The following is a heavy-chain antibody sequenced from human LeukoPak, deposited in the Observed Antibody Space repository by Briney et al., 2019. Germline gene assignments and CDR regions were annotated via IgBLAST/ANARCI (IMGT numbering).Heavy chain of an antibody. CDR3: ARDRSGYSYSQYFNM. CDR2: IYDRRST. Sequence: SETLSLTCTVSGGSIRSYYWSWIRQPPGKGLEWIGNIYDRRSTSYNPSLKSRVTISVDMSKSQFSLKLTSVTAADTAVYYCARDRSGYSYSQYFNMWGQGTMVTVSP. J-gene: IGHJ3*02. V-gene: IGHV4-59*12. D-gene: IGHD5-18*01. CDR1: GGSIRSYY.